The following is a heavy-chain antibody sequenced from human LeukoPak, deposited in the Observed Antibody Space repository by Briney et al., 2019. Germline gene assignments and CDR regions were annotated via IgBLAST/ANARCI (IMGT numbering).Heavy chain of an antibody. J-gene: IGHJ6*02. CDR2: MNPNSGNT. D-gene: IGHD3-10*01. CDR3: ARGYVPPYGSGTHNYYCGMDV. Sequence: ASVKVSCKASGYTFTSYDINWVRQATGQGLEWMGWMNPNSGNTGYAQKFQGRVTMTRNTSISTAYMELSSLRSEDTAVYYCARGYVPPYGSGTHNYYCGMDVWGQGTTVTVSS. CDR1: GYTFTSYD. V-gene: IGHV1-8*01.